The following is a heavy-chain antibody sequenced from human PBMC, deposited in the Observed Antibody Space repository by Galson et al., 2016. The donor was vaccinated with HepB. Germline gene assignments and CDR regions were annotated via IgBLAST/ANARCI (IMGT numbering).Heavy chain of an antibody. J-gene: IGHJ5*02. D-gene: IGHD3-10*01. CDR3: ARLGQLLGNNWFDP. CDR1: GYSFTSYW. CDR2: IDPRDSDT. Sequence: QSGAEVKKPGESLKISCKGSGYSFTSYWLGWVRQMPGKGLEWMGIIDPRDSDTKHNPSFQGQATLSADKSINTAYLQWSSLKASYTAIYYCARLGQLLGNNWFDPWGQGTLVTVSS. V-gene: IGHV5-51*01.